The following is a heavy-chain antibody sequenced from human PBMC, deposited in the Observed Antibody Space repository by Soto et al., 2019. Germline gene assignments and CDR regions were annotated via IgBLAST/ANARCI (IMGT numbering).Heavy chain of an antibody. CDR1: GFSFIGYA. CDR3: AKGRVVTHYDACYI. J-gene: IGHJ3*02. CDR2: ISGSGGST. Sequence: PXVGLRLSCAACGFSFIGYAMSWVRKTQGKGLEWVSAISGSGGSTYYADSVKGRFTISRDNSKNTLYLQMNSLRAEATAVYYCAKGRVVTHYDACYIWGQETMVTVSS. D-gene: IGHD2-15*01. V-gene: IGHV3-23*01.